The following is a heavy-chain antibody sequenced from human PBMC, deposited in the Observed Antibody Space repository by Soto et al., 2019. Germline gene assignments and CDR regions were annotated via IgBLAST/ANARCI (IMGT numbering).Heavy chain of an antibody. V-gene: IGHV3-30-3*01. CDR2: ISYDGSNK. J-gene: IGHJ6*02. CDR3: ARDLALVVPAAIMQPYYYGMDV. CDR1: GFTFSSYA. Sequence: GGSLRLSCAASGFTFSSYAMHWVRQAPGKGLEWVAVISYDGSNKYYADSVKGRFTISRDNSKNTPYLQMNSLRAEDTAVYYCARDLALVVPAAIMQPYYYGMDVWGQGTTVTVSS. D-gene: IGHD2-2*01.